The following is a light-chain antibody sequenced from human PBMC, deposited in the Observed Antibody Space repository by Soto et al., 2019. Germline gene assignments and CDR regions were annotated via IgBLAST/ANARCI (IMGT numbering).Light chain of an antibody. CDR2: GTS. CDR1: QTVSSAY. CDR3: QQYDSSPLTA. V-gene: IGKV3-20*01. J-gene: IGKJ5*01. Sequence: EIVLTQSPGTLPLSPGERATLSCRASQTVSSAYLGWYQQKPGQAPRLLIYGTSSRATGIPDRFSGSGSGTDFTLTISRLEPEDFAVYYCQQYDSSPLTAFGQGTRLEIK.